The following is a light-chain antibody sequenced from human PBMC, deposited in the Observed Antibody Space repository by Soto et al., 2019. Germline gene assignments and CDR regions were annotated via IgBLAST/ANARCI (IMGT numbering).Light chain of an antibody. Sequence: DIVMTQSPDSLAVSLGERANINCKSSQSVLYSSDNKNYLAWYQQKPGQPPNLLIYWASTRESGVPDRFSGSGSGTDFTLTISSLQSEDVAVYFCQQFYSSPTFGGCNKVEIK. CDR3: QQFYSSPT. CDR1: QSVLYSSDNKNY. J-gene: IGKJ4*01. V-gene: IGKV4-1*01. CDR2: WAS.